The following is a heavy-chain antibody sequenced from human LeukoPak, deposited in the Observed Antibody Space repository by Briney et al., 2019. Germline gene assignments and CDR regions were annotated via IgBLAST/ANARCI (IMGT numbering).Heavy chain of an antibody. CDR2: INPSGGST. D-gene: IGHD6-19*01. J-gene: IGHJ4*02. CDR1: GYTFTSYY. V-gene: IGHV1-46*01. CDR3: ARATPSSGWYGAFDY. Sequence: ASVKVSCKASGYTFTSYYMHWVRQAPGQGLEWMGIINPSGGSTSYAPKFQGRVTMTRDTSTSTVYMELSSLRSEDTAVYYCARATPSSGWYGAFDYWGQGTLVTVSS.